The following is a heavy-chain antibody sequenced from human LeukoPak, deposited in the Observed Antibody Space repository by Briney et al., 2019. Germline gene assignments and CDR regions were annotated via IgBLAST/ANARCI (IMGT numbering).Heavy chain of an antibody. CDR2: INPNSGGT. CDR1: GYTFTGYY. V-gene: IGHV1-2*02. D-gene: IGHD2-2*01. J-gene: IGHJ4*02. CDR3: ARAWQKVVPAAMLDY. Sequence: ASVKVSCKASGYTFTGYYMHWVRQAPGQGLEWMGWINPNSGGTNYAQKFQGRVTMTRDTSISTAYMELSRLRSDDTAVYYCARAWQKVVPAAMLDYWGQGTLVTVSS.